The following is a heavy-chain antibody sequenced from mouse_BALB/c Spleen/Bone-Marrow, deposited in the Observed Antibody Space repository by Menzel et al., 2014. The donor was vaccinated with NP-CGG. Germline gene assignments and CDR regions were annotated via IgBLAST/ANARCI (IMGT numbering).Heavy chain of an antibody. D-gene: IGHD2-4*01. CDR2: IWAGGST. V-gene: IGHV2-9*02. J-gene: IGHJ3*01. CDR3: ASMITTAWFAY. Sequence: VKLMESGPGLVSPSQSLSITCTVSGFSLTSYGVHWVRQPPGKGLEWLGVIWAGGSTNYNSALMSRLSISKDNSKSQVFLKMNSLQTDDTAMHYCASMITTAWFAYWGQGTLVTVSA. CDR1: GFSLTSYG.